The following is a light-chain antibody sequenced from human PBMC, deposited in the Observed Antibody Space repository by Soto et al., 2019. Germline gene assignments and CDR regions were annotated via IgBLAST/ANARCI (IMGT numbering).Light chain of an antibody. CDR2: GAS. CDR1: QTVFNNY. V-gene: IGKV3-20*01. J-gene: IGKJ4*01. Sequence: EVVLTQSPGTLSLSPGERATLSCRASQTVFNNYLAWYQQKPGQAPWLLIYGASNRATGIPDRFSGSGSGTDFTLTITGLEPEDFGVYYCQQYGSARALSVGGGTKVEFK. CDR3: QQYGSARALS.